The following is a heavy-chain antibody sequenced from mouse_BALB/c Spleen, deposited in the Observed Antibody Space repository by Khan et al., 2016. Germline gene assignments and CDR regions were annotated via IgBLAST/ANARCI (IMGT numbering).Heavy chain of an antibody. CDR1: GYTFTDYA. CDR3: ASGTSALYYSLDY. V-gene: IGHV1S137*01. J-gene: IGHJ4*01. CDR2: ISTYYGDA. D-gene: IGHD1-1*01. Sequence: QVQLQQSGAELVRPGVSVKISCKGSGYTFTDYALHWVKQSHAKSLEWIGIISTYYGDATYNQKFKDKATMTVDKASCSTYFELARLTSEYSAIYYFASGTSALYYSLDYSGQGTSVTFSS.